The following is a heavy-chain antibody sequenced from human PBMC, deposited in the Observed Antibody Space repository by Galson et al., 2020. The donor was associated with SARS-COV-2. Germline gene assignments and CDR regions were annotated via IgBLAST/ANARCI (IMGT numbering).Heavy chain of an antibody. Sequence: GGSLRISCAASGFTFSSYSMNWVRQAPGKGLEWVSSISSSSSYIYYADSVKGRFTISRDNAKNSLYLQMNSLRAEDTAVYYCARARYCSSTSCYISNYWGQGTLVTVSS. CDR1: GFTFSSYS. V-gene: IGHV3-21*01. CDR3: ARARYCSSTSCYISNY. CDR2: ISSSSSYI. D-gene: IGHD2-2*02. J-gene: IGHJ4*02.